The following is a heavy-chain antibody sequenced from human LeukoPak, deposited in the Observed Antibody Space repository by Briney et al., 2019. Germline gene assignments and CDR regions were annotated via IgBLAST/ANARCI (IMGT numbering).Heavy chain of an antibody. J-gene: IGHJ4*02. Sequence: SETLSLTCTVSGVSISSYYWSWIRQPPGKGLEWIGYIYYSGSTNYNPSLKSRVTISVDTSKNQLSLKLNSVTAADTAVYYCARVNRNGGASFDYWGQGTLVTVSS. V-gene: IGHV4-59*01. D-gene: IGHD2-8*01. CDR3: ARVNRNGGASFDY. CDR2: IYYSGST. CDR1: GVSISSYY.